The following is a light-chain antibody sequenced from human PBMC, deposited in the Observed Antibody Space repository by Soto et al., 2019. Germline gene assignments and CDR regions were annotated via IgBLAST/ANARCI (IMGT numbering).Light chain of an antibody. CDR1: QGISSY. Sequence: DIQLTQSPSFLSASVVDRVTITCRASQGISSYLAWYQQKPGKAPKLLIYAASTLQSGVPSRFSGSGSGTDFTLTINSLQPEDFATYYCQQLNDYPLTFGGGTKVEIK. J-gene: IGKJ4*01. CDR2: AAS. CDR3: QQLNDYPLT. V-gene: IGKV1-9*01.